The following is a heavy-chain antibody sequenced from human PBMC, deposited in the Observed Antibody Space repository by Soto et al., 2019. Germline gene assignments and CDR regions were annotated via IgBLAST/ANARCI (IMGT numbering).Heavy chain of an antibody. CDR2: IYYSGST. CDR1: GGSIRSSSYY. D-gene: IGHD2-2*01. CDR3: ARRRIGYCSSTSCYPPYYYYGMDV. Sequence: SETLSLTCTGSGGSIRSSSYYWGWIRQPPGKGLEWIGSIYYSGSTYYNPSLKSRVTISVDTSKNQFSLKLSSVTAADTAVYYCARRRIGYCSSTSCYPPYYYYGMDVWGQGTTVT. V-gene: IGHV4-39*01. J-gene: IGHJ6*02.